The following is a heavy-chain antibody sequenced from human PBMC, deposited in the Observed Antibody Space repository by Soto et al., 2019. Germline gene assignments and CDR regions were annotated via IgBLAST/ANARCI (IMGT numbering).Heavy chain of an antibody. D-gene: IGHD3-10*01. CDR1: GFSLSTSGVG. CDR2: IYWDDDK. V-gene: IGHV2-5*02. Sequence: QITLKESGPTLVKPTQTLTLTCTFSGFSLSTSGVGVGWIRQPPGKALEWLALIYWDDDKGYSPSLKTRLTITKDTSKNQVVLTMTNMDPVDTVTYYCAQYRYGSYDYWGQGTLVTVSS. CDR3: AQYRYGSYDY. J-gene: IGHJ4*02.